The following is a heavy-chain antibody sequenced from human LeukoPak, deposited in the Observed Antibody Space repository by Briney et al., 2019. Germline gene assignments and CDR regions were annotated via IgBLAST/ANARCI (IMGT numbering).Heavy chain of an antibody. J-gene: IGHJ4*02. CDR3: AKDLRYSYGSGYFDY. Sequence: PGGSLRLSCAASGFTFGSYAMSWVRQAPGKGLEWVSAISGSGGSTYYADSVKGRFTISRDNSKNTLYLQMNSLRAEDTAVYYCAKDLRYSYGSGYFDYWGQGTLVTVSS. CDR2: ISGSGGST. V-gene: IGHV3-23*01. CDR1: GFTFGSYA. D-gene: IGHD5-18*01.